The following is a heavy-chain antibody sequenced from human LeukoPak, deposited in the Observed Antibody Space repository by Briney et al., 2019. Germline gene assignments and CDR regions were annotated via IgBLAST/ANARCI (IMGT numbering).Heavy chain of an antibody. J-gene: IGHJ4*02. CDR1: GDSVSSNSAA. CDR2: TYYRTKWYN. CDR3: ARDTGRWQQPIRGEFDY. Sequence: SQTLSLTCAISGDSVSSNSAAWNWIRQSPSRGLEWLGRTYYRTKWYNDYAVSVKSRITINPDTSKNQFSLQLNSVTPEDTAVYYCARDTGRWQQPIRGEFDYWGQGTLVTVSS. D-gene: IGHD6-13*01. V-gene: IGHV6-1*01.